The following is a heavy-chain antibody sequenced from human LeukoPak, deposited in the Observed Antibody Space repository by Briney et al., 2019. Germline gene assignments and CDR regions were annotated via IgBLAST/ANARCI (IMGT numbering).Heavy chain of an antibody. Sequence: SETLSLTCTASGGSISSTSYYWGWIRQPPGKGLEWIGSIYYSGSTYYNPSLKSRVTISVDTSKNQYSLKLSSVTAADTAVYYCARLRDRGYWGQGTLVTVSS. V-gene: IGHV4-39*07. CDR2: IYYSGST. CDR1: GGSISSTSYY. D-gene: IGHD5-12*01. CDR3: ARLRDRGY. J-gene: IGHJ4*02.